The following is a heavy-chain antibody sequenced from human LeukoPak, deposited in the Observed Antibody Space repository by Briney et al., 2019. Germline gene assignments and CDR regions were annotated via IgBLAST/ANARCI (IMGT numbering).Heavy chain of an antibody. D-gene: IGHD3-22*01. CDR3: AKGLNKYYYDSSGYYAFDI. Sequence: PGGSLRLSCAASGFTFSSYGMHWVRQAPGKGLEWVSAISGSGGSTYYADSVKGRFTISRDNSKNTLYLQMNSLRAEDTAVYYCAKGLNKYYYDSSGYYAFDIWGQGTMVTVSS. V-gene: IGHV3-23*01. J-gene: IGHJ3*02. CDR1: GFTFSSYG. CDR2: ISGSGGST.